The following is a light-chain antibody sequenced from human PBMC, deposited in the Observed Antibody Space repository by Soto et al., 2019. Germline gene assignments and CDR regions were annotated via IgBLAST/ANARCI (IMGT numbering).Light chain of an antibody. CDR2: AAS. J-gene: IGKJ5*01. CDR1: QSVGSN. CDR3: QQYTGPPTT. Sequence: IVMTQSPATLSVSPGERATLSCRASQSVGSNLAWYQQKPGQAPRLLIYAASTRATGFPPRFSGGGSGTEFTLTISSLQSEDFAVYSCQQYTGPPTTFGQGTRLEIK. V-gene: IGKV3-15*01.